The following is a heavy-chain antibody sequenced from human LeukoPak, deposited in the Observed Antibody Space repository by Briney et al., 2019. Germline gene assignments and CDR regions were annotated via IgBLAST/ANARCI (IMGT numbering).Heavy chain of an antibody. CDR3: ASSGVWSGYYLRGWDY. Sequence: GESLRLSCAASGFTFSSYSMNWVRQAPGKGLEWVSSISSSSSYIYYADSVKGRFTISRDNAKNSLYLQMNSLRAEDTAVYYCASSGVWSGYYLRGWDYWGQGTLVTVSS. J-gene: IGHJ4*02. V-gene: IGHV3-21*01. D-gene: IGHD3-3*01. CDR2: ISSSSSYI. CDR1: GFTFSSYS.